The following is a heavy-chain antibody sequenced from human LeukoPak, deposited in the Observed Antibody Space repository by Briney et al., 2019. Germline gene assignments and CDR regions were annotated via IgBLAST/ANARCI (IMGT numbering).Heavy chain of an antibody. Sequence: SETLSLTCTVSGGSISNYHWSWIRQPAGKGLEWIGQIHTSGSTNYNPPLKSRVTISVDTSKNQFSLKLSSVTAADTAVYYCARREGIAVAPFDYWGQGTLVTVSS. J-gene: IGHJ4*02. CDR2: IHTSGST. V-gene: IGHV4-4*08. D-gene: IGHD6-19*01. CDR3: ARREGIAVAPFDY. CDR1: GGSISNYH.